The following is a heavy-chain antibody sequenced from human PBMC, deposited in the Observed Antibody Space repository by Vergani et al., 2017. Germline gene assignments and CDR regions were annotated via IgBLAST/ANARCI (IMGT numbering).Heavy chain of an antibody. CDR3: ARDYCSSTSCCLDY. CDR2: IYTSGST. Sequence: QVQLQESGPGLVKPSETLSLTCTVSGGSISSYYWSWIRQPAGKGLDWIGRIYTSGSTNYNPSLKSRVTMSVDTSKNQFSLKLSSVTAADTAVYYCARDYCSSTSCCLDYWGQGTLVTVSS. CDR1: GGSISSYY. D-gene: IGHD2-2*01. J-gene: IGHJ4*02. V-gene: IGHV4-4*07.